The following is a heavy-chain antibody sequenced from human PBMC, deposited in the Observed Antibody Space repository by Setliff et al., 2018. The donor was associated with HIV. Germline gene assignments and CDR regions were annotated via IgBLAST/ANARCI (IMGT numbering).Heavy chain of an antibody. V-gene: IGHV4-59*01. Sequence: SETLSLTCTVSGGSISSDYWSWIRQPPGKGLEWIGYIYYSGRNNYNPSLKSRVTISVATSKNQFSLKLNSVTTADTAVYYCARSRTSSGYYGVTGYGMDVWGQGTTVTVSS. J-gene: IGHJ6*02. CDR3: ARSRTSSGYYGVTGYGMDV. CDR1: GGSISSDY. CDR2: IYYSGRN. D-gene: IGHD3-22*01.